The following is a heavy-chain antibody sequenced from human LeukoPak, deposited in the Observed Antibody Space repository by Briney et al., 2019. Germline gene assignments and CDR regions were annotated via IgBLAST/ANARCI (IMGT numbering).Heavy chain of an antibody. CDR1: GFTFSSYW. J-gene: IGHJ6*03. CDR2: INSDGSST. Sequence: GGSLRLSCAASGFTFSSYWMHWVRQAPGKGLVWVSRINSDGSSTSYADSVKGRFTISRDNAKNTLYLQMNSLRAEDTAVYYCARGARNYFPYYYYYMDVWGKGTTVTASS. D-gene: IGHD2/OR15-2a*01. CDR3: ARGARNYFPYYYYYMDV. V-gene: IGHV3-74*01.